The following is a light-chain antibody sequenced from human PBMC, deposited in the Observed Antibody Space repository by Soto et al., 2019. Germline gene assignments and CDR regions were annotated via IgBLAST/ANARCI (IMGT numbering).Light chain of an antibody. CDR1: QSAGSN. CDR3: QLYNDWPRT. V-gene: IGKV3-15*01. J-gene: IGKJ1*01. CDR2: GAS. Sequence: EIVMTQSPATLSVSPGERATLSCGASQSAGSNLAWYQYKPGQAPRLLIYGASTRATGIPVRFSGSGSGTEFTLTISSLQYEDFAVYYCQLYNDWPRTFGQGTKVEI.